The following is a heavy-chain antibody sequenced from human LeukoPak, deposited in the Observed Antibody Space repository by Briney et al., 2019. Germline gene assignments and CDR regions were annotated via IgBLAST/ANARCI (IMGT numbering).Heavy chain of an antibody. CDR3: ATAAGADFFDY. Sequence: GGSLRLSCAASGFSFRSYAVSWVRQAPGMGLEWVSAISGSGGTTDYADSVRGRFTISRDNSKNTLYLQMNSLRAEDTAVYYCATAAGADFFDYWGQGTLVTVSS. J-gene: IGHJ4*02. V-gene: IGHV3-23*01. CDR1: GFSFRSYA. CDR2: ISGSGGTT. D-gene: IGHD3-3*01.